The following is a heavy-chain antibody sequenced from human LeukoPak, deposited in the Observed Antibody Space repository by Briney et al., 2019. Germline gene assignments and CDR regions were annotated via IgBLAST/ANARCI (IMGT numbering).Heavy chain of an antibody. J-gene: IGHJ4*02. Sequence: GASLRLSCAASGFTISSYAMHWVRQAPGKGLEWVAVISYDGSNKYYADSVKGRFTISRDNSKNTLYLQMNSLRAEDTAVYYCAATGSFDYWGQGTLVTVSS. CDR3: AATGSFDY. CDR2: ISYDGSNK. CDR1: GFTISSYA. D-gene: IGHD3-9*01. V-gene: IGHV3-30*04.